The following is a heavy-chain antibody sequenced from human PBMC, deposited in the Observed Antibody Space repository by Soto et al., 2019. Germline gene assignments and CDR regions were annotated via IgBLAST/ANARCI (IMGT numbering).Heavy chain of an antibody. CDR3: ARDQGSYDCTNGVCYTMAHAFDI. J-gene: IGHJ3*02. CDR2: ISSNGGST. D-gene: IGHD2-8*01. CDR1: GFTFSSYA. V-gene: IGHV3-64*01. Sequence: GGSLRLSCAASGFTFSSYAMHWVRQAPGKGLEYVSAISSNGGSTYYANSVKGRFTISRDNSKNTLYLQMGSLRAEDMAVYYCARDQGSYDCTNGVCYTMAHAFDIWGQGTMVTVSS.